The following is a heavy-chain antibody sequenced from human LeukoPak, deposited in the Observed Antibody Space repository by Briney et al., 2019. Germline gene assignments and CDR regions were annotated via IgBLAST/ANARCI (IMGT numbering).Heavy chain of an antibody. D-gene: IGHD4-23*01. Sequence: GASVKVSCKVSGYDFSSYGISWVRQAPGQGLQWMGWISVYNGKTKYGPLQGRVTMTTDTSTATAYMELRGLSSDDTAMYYCARHMTTVVTSLDYWGQGTLVTVSS. CDR3: ARHMTTVVTSLDY. V-gene: IGHV1-18*01. J-gene: IGHJ4*02. CDR2: ISVYNGKT. CDR1: GYDFSSYG.